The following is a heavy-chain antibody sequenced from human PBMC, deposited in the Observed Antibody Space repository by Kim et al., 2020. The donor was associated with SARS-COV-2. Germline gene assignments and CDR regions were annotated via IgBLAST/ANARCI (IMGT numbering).Heavy chain of an antibody. D-gene: IGHD3-10*01. J-gene: IGHJ4*02. V-gene: IGHV4-39*01. CDR3: ARPSMVRGVIVDY. CDR2: IYYSGST. Sequence: SETLSLTCTVSGGSISSSSYYWGWIRQPPGKGLEWIGSIYYSGSTYYNPSLKSRVTISVDTSKNQFSLKLSSVTAADTAVYYCARPSMVRGVIVDYWGQGTLVTVSS. CDR1: GGSISSSSYY.